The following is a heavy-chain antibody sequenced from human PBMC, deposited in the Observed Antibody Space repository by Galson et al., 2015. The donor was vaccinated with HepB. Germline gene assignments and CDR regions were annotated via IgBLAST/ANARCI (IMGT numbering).Heavy chain of an antibody. CDR3: ARDRRPYCTNGVRHPYYGVDV. CDR1: GFTFSTSP. Sequence: SLRLSCAASGFTFSTSPMNWVRQAPGKGLEWVSFISTSGNYIHYTDSVRGRFTISRDNVKSSLFLQMNSLRADDTAVYYCARDRRPYCTNGVRHPYYGVDVWGQGTTVTVSS. J-gene: IGHJ6*02. CDR2: ISTSGNYI. V-gene: IGHV3-21*01. D-gene: IGHD2-8*01.